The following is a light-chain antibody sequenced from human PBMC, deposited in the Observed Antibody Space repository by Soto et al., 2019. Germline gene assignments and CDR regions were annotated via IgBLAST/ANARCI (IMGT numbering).Light chain of an antibody. CDR1: QSISTW. CDR3: EQYNDYAPYT. Sequence: DIQMTQSPSTLSASVGDRVTITCRASQSISTWLAWYQQKPGKAPKLLIYKASSVESGDPSRFSGSGSGTEFTLTISSLQPDDFATYYCEQYNDYAPYTFGQGTKLEIK. V-gene: IGKV1-5*03. CDR2: KAS. J-gene: IGKJ2*01.